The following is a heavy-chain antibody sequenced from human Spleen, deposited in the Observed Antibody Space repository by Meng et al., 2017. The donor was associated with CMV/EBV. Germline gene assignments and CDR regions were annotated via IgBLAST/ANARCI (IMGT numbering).Heavy chain of an antibody. V-gene: IGHV3-21*01. Sequence: GESLKISCAASGFAFSSYEMNWVRQAPGKGLEWVSSISSSSDYIYYADSVKGRFTISRDNAKNSLYLQMNSLRAEDTAVYYCAREGGTYHFDYWGQGTLVTVPQ. D-gene: IGHD1-26*01. CDR1: GFAFSSYE. CDR2: ISSSSDYI. CDR3: AREGGTYHFDY. J-gene: IGHJ4*02.